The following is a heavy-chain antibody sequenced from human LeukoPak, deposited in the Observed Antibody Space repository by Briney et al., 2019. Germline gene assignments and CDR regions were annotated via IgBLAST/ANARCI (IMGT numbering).Heavy chain of an antibody. J-gene: IGHJ1*01. D-gene: IGHD3-22*01. CDR2: IYPDDSDT. CDR3: ARGGYSDSTGYYHEYFQH. CDR1: GYSFSDYW. V-gene: IGHV5-51*01. Sequence: GESPKISCKGSGYSFSDYWIGWVRQMPGKGLEWMGIIYPDDSDTTYSPSFQGQVTISADKSISTAYLQWSSLKASDTAMYYCARGGYSDSTGYYHEYFQHWGQGTLVTVSS.